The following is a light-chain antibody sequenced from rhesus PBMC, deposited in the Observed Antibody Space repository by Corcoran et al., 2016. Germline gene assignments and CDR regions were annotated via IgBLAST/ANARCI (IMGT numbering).Light chain of an antibody. CDR2: RAS. CDR1: QSLSNY. Sequence: DIQMTQSPSSLSVSVGDRVTITCQASQSLSNYLNWYQQKPGKIPKLLIYRASSLPSGIPSRFSGSSSVTDFTLTISSLQPEEFANYYCQQGYCYPLTFGGGTKVELK. J-gene: IGKJ4*01. V-gene: IGKV1S9*01. CDR3: QQGYCYPLT.